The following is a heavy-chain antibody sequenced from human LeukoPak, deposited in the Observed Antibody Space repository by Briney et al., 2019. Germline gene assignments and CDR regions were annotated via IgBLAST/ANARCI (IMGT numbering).Heavy chain of an antibody. J-gene: IGHJ4*02. D-gene: IGHD4-17*01. CDR1: GYTFTSYG. CDR3: ARDLDPRSYGDYGLWGY. CDR2: ISAYNGNT. Sequence: ASVKVSCKASGYTFTSYGISWVRQAPGQGLEWMGRISAYNGNTNYAQKLQGRVTMTTDTSTSTAYMELRSLRSDDTAVYYCARDLDPRSYGDYGLWGYWGQGTLVTVSS. V-gene: IGHV1-18*01.